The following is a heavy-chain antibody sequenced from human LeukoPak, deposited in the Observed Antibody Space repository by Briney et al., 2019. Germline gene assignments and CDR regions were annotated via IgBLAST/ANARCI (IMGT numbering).Heavy chain of an antibody. Sequence: SETLSLTCTVSGGSISSYYWSWIRQPPEKGLEWIGYIYYSGSTNYNPSLKSRVTISVDTSKNQFSLKLSSVTAADTAVYYCASSVGAIDYFDYWGQGTLVTVSS. V-gene: IGHV4-59*01. CDR3: ASSVGAIDYFDY. CDR2: IYYSGST. J-gene: IGHJ4*02. CDR1: GGSISSYY. D-gene: IGHD1-26*01.